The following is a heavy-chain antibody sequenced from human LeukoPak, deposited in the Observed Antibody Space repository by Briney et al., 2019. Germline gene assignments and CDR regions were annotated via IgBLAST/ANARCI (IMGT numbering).Heavy chain of an antibody. CDR2: INPNSGAT. J-gene: IGHJ6*02. D-gene: IGHD1-7*01. CDR1: GDTFTGYS. V-gene: IGHV1-2*02. Sequence: ASVKVSCKASGDTFTGYSMRWVRQAPGQGLEWMGWINPNSGATNYAQKFQGRVTITRDTSISTAYMELSRLRSDDTAVYYCARTRLATLPLDLLVESKGLYGMDVWGQGATFTVSS. CDR3: ARTRLATLPLDLLVESKGLYGMDV.